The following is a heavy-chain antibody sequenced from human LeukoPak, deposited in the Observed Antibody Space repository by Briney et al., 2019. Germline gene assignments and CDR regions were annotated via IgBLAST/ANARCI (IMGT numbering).Heavy chain of an antibody. D-gene: IGHD1-26*01. Sequence: GASVKVSCKASGYTFTRYHMHWVRQAPGQGLEWVGIINPSGGSTSYAQKFQGRVTMTRDMSTSTVYMELSSLRSEDSAVYYCARETRQGGSLDFDYWGQGTLVTVSS. CDR3: ARETRQGGSLDFDY. V-gene: IGHV1-46*01. J-gene: IGHJ4*02. CDR1: GYTFTRYH. CDR2: INPSGGST.